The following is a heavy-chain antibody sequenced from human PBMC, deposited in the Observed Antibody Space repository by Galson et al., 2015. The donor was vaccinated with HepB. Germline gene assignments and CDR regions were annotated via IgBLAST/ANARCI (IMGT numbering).Heavy chain of an antibody. Sequence: SLRLSCAASGFTFGSYWMNWVRQAPGKGLEWVANIKQDGSEKYYVDSVKGRFTISRDNAKNSVYLQMNSLRAEDTAVYYCASGTSIVGAPYWGQGTLVTVSS. D-gene: IGHD1-26*01. CDR2: IKQDGSEK. J-gene: IGHJ4*02. CDR1: GFTFGSYW. CDR3: ASGTSIVGAPY. V-gene: IGHV3-7*01.